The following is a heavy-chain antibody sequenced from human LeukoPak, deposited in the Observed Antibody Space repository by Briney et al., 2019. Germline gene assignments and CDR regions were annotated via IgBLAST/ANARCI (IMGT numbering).Heavy chain of an antibody. CDR2: ISYDGSNK. D-gene: IGHD6-19*01. CDR1: GFTFGSYG. Sequence: GGSLRLSCAASGFTFGSYGMHWVRQAPGKGLEWVAVISYDGSNKYYADSVKGRFTISRDNSKNTLYLQMNSLRAEDTAVYYCAKDLAMYSSGWYSLGYWGQGTLVTVSS. J-gene: IGHJ4*02. V-gene: IGHV3-30*18. CDR3: AKDLAMYSSGWYSLGY.